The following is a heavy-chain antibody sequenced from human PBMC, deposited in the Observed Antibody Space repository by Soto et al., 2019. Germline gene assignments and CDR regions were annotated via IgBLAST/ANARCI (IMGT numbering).Heavy chain of an antibody. CDR1: GGTFGTHG. J-gene: IGHJ6*02. Sequence: QVQLVQSGPEVRKPGSSVKVSCKASGGTFGTHGITWVRQAPGQGLEWMGQIIPFFATPNYARKFQGRVTITAGEFPNTTTSSLELSALTSDDTAVYYCARENRGLTGYQSSDLWGQGTTVIVSS. CDR3: ARENRGLTGYQSSDL. V-gene: IGHV1-69*01. D-gene: IGHD3-9*01. CDR2: IIPFFATP.